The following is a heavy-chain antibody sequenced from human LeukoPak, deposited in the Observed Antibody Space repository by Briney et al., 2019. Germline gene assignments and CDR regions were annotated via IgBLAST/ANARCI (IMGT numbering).Heavy chain of an antibody. CDR3: ARDRDSSSRYTL. CDR1: GGSISGYY. J-gene: IGHJ1*01. Sequence: SETLSLTCTVSGGSISGYYWSWIRQPPGKGLEWIGYMYYSGSTYYNPSLKSRVTVSVDTSKNQFSLNLRSVTAADMAVYYCARDRDSSSRYTLWGQGTLVTVSS. V-gene: IGHV4-59*01. CDR2: MYYSGST. D-gene: IGHD6-13*01.